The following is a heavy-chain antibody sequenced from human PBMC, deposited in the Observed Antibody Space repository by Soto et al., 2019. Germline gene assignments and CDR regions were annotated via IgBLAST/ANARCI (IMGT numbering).Heavy chain of an antibody. CDR3: ARGGRYYDGSGYYGQDAFDI. V-gene: IGHV1-3*01. CDR1: GYTFTSYA. CDR2: INAGNGNT. D-gene: IGHD3-22*01. J-gene: IGHJ3*02. Sequence: GASVKVSCKASGYTFTSYAMHWVRQAPGQRLEWMGWINAGNGNTKYSQKFQGRVTITRDTSASTAYMELSSLRSDDTAVYYCARGGRYYDGSGYYGQDAFDIWGQGTVVTVSS.